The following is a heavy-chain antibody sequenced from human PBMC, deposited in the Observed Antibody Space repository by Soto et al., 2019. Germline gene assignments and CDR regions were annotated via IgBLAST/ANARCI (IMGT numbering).Heavy chain of an antibody. CDR1: GGSVSDKTYY. J-gene: IGHJ4*02. Sequence: SETLSLTCSVSGGSVSDKTYYWSWIRQPPGKRLEWIGYVYYSGTTNYNPCLKSRVTISVDLSKNRFSLRLSSVTTADTALYYCARTTAVPNTLRSRYFFDYWGQGTLVTVSS. D-gene: IGHD4-17*01. CDR2: VYYSGTT. CDR3: ARTTAVPNTLRSRYFFDY. V-gene: IGHV4-61*01.